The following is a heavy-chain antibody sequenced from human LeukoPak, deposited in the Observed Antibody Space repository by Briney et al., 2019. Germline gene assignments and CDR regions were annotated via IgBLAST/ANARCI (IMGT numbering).Heavy chain of an antibody. J-gene: IGHJ5*02. V-gene: IGHV1-2*02. CDR1: GYTFTGYY. D-gene: IGHD3-10*01. Sequence: GASVKVSCKASGYTFTGYYMHWVRQAPGQGLEWMGWINPNSGGTNYAQKFQGRVTMTRDTSISTAYMELSRLRSDDTAVYYCGRGTMVRGVKYNWFDPWGQGTLVTVSS. CDR3: GRGTMVRGVKYNWFDP. CDR2: INPNSGGT.